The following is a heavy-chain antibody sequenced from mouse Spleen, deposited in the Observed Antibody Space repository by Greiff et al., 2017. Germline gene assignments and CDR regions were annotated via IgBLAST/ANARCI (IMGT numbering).Heavy chain of an antibody. Sequence: EVMLVESGPELVKPGASVKMSCKASGYTFTDYNMHWVKQSHGKSLEWIGYINPNNGGTSYNQKFKGKATLTVNKSSSTAYMELRSLTSEDSAVYYCARGDDYDDYWGQGTTLTVSS. CDR1: GYTFTDYN. D-gene: IGHD2-4*01. V-gene: IGHV1-22*01. CDR2: INPNNGGT. CDR3: ARGDDYDDY. J-gene: IGHJ2*01.